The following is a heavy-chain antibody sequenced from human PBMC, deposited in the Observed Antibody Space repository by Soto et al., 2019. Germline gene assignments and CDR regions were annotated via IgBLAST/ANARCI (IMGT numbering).Heavy chain of an antibody. J-gene: IGHJ6*02. CDR1: GYTFTSYD. V-gene: IGHV1-8*01. Sequence: ASVKVSCKASGYTFTSYDINWVRQATGQGLEWMGWMNPNSGNTGYAQKFQGRVTMTRNTSISTAYMGLSSLRSEDTAVYYCARDIKDYYDSSGQHYYYGMDVWGQGTTVTVSS. CDR2: MNPNSGNT. D-gene: IGHD3-22*01. CDR3: ARDIKDYYDSSGQHYYYGMDV.